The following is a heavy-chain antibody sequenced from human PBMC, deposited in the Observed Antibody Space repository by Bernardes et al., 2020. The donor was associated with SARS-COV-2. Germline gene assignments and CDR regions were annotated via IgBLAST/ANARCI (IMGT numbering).Heavy chain of an antibody. J-gene: IGHJ5*02. CDR2: INPNSNYI. V-gene: IGHV3-21*01. Sequence: GGSLRLSCAASGFSFSSYNMNWVRQAPGKGLEWVSFINPNSNYIYYADSVKGRFTISRDNAKNSLYLQMNSLRAEDTAVYYCVREGSSSDGWFDPWGQGTLVTVSS. CDR1: GFSFSSYN. CDR3: VREGSSSDGWFDP. D-gene: IGHD6-13*01.